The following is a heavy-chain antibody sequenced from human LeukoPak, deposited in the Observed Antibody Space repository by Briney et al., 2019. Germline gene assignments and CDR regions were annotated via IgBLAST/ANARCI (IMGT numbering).Heavy chain of an antibody. D-gene: IGHD3-22*01. Sequence: ASVKVSCKASGYTFTGYYMHWVRQAPGQGLEWMGWINPNSGGTNYAQKFQGRVTMTRDTSTSTVYMELSSLRSEDTAVYYCARRVVSDAFDIWGQGTMVTVSS. CDR2: INPNSGGT. CDR1: GYTFTGYY. J-gene: IGHJ3*02. V-gene: IGHV1-2*02. CDR3: ARRVVSDAFDI.